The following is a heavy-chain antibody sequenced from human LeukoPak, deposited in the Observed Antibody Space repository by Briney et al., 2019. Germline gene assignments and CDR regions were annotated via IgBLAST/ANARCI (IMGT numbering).Heavy chain of an antibody. V-gene: IGHV4-34*01. CDR3: ASFCGNINLYGVFEY. J-gene: IGHJ4*02. CDR1: GGSFSGYY. CDR2: INHSGST. Sequence: SETLSLTCAVYGGSFSGYYWSWIRQPPGKGLEWIGEINHSGSTNYNPSLKSRVTISVDTSKNQFSLKLSSVTAADTAVYYCASFCGNINLYGVFEYWGQGTLVTVSS. D-gene: IGHD4-17*01.